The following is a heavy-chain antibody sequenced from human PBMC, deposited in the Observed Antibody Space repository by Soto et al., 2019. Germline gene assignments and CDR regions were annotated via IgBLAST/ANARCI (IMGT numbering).Heavy chain of an antibody. D-gene: IGHD3-10*01. J-gene: IGHJ4*02. Sequence: QVQLVQSGAEVKRPGASVKVSCKASNYMFGSYGITWVRQAPGQGPEWMGWISAFNGNTKYPQNLQGRVTMTTDTSTATAYMELRALRSDDSAMYFCARDGGYGAGSYLDYWCQGTLVTVSS. V-gene: IGHV1-18*04. CDR3: ARDGGYGAGSYLDY. CDR1: NYMFGSYG. CDR2: ISAFNGNT.